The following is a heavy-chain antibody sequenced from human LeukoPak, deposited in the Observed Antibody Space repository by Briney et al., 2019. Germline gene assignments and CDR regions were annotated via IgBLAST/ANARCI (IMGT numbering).Heavy chain of an antibody. J-gene: IGHJ4*02. V-gene: IGHV1-18*01. D-gene: IGHD3-10*01. Sequence: ASVKVSCKASGYTFTSYGISWVRQAPGQGLEWMGWISAYNGNTNYAQKLQGRATMTTDTSTSTAYMELRSLRSDDTAVYYCARGGDLLLWFGELSYWGQGTLVTVSS. CDR3: ARGGDLLLWFGELSY. CDR2: ISAYNGNT. CDR1: GYTFTSYG.